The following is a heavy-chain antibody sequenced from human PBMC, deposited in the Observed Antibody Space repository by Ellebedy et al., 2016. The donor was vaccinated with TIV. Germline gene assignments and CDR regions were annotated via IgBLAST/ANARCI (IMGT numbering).Heavy chain of an antibody. Sequence: PGGSLRLSCAASGFTFSNYWMNWVRQAPGKGLEWVANIKEDGSEKYYVDSVKGRFTISRDNAKNSLYLQMNNLRVEDTAVYYCARAHYWGQGTLVTVSS. CDR1: GFTFSNYW. V-gene: IGHV3-7*02. J-gene: IGHJ4*02. CDR2: IKEDGSEK. CDR3: ARAHY. D-gene: IGHD3-10*01.